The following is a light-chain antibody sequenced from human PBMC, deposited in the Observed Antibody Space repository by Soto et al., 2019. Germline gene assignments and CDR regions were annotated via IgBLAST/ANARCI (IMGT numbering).Light chain of an antibody. J-gene: IGKJ2*01. V-gene: IGKV4-1*01. CDR3: QQYYSTPYT. CDR2: WAS. CDR1: QSVLYSSNNKNY. Sequence: DIVMTQSPDSLAVSLGERATINCKSSQSVLYSSNNKNYLAWYQQKPGQPPKLLIYWASTRESGVPDRFSGSGSGTDFTLTISSLQAEDEAVYYCQQYYSTPYTFGQVTKLEI.